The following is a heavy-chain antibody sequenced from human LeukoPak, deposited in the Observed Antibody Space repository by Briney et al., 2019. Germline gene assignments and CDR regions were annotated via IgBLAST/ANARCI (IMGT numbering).Heavy chain of an antibody. D-gene: IGHD2-15*01. CDR2: ISGSGGST. V-gene: IGHV3-23*01. Sequence: GGSLRLSCAASGFTFSSYVMSWVRQAPGKGLEWVSAISGSGGSTYYADSVKGRFTFSRDNSKNTLYLQMNSLRAEDTAVYYCAKAGRYCSGGSCYSGYWGQGTLVTVSS. J-gene: IGHJ4*02. CDR3: AKAGRYCSGGSCYSGY. CDR1: GFTFSSYV.